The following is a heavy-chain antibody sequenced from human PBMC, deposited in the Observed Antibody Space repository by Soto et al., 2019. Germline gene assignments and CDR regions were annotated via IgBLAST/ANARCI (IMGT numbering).Heavy chain of an antibody. Sequence: GEYLKISCKGSGYSFAGYWITWVRQKPGKGLEWMGRIDPSDSQTYYSPSFRGHVTISVTKSITTVFLQWSSLRASDTAMYYCARQIYDSDTGPNFQYYFDSWGQGTPVTVS. D-gene: IGHD3-22*01. V-gene: IGHV5-10-1*01. CDR2: IDPSDSQT. CDR1: GYSFAGYW. J-gene: IGHJ4*02. CDR3: ARQIYDSDTGPNFQYYFDS.